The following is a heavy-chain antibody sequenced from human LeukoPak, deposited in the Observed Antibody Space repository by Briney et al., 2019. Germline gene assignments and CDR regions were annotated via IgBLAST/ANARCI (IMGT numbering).Heavy chain of an antibody. CDR2: INHSGST. CDR1: GGSFSGYY. CDR3: ARAGRVWGSYRPIDY. Sequence: PSETMSLTCAVYGGSFSGYYWSWIRQPPGKGLEWMGEINHSGSTNYNPSLKSRVTISVDTSKNQFSLKLSSVTAADTAVYYCARAGRVWGSYRPIDYWGQGTLVTVSS. J-gene: IGHJ4*02. V-gene: IGHV4-34*01. D-gene: IGHD3-16*02.